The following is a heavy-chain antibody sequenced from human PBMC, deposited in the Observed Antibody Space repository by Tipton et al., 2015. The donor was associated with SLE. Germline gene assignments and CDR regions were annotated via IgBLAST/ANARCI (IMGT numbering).Heavy chain of an antibody. D-gene: IGHD2-15*01. CDR3: ARVVAVGATHYYDVDV. J-gene: IGHJ6*02. CDR2: VYDSGTT. Sequence: TLSLTCTVSGDSITSTPYFWAWIRQPPGKGLEWIGSVYDSGTTYYNPSLKSRVIMSVDTSKTQFSLKLSSLTAADTAVYYCARVVAVGATHYYDVDVWGQGTTVTVSS. V-gene: IGHV4-39*07. CDR1: GDSITSTPYF.